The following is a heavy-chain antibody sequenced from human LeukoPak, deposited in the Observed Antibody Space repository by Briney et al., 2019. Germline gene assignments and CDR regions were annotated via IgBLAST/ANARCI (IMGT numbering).Heavy chain of an antibody. J-gene: IGHJ5*02. CDR2: ISYTGTT. D-gene: IGHD6-19*01. CDR1: GDSISSYY. Sequence: SETLSLTCSVSGDSISSYYWTWIRQPPGMGLEWIGYISYTGTTNYNPSLKSVVTISADTSKNPFSLKLSSVTAADTAVYYCARVEQWLVPWFDPWGQGTLVTVSS. V-gene: IGHV4-59*01. CDR3: ARVEQWLVPWFDP.